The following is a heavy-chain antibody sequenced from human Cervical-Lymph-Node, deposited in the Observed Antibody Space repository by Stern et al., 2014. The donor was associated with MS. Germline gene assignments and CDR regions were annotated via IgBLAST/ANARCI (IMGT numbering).Heavy chain of an antibody. J-gene: IGHJ4*02. V-gene: IGHV1-46*01. Sequence: VQLVQSGAEVKKPGASVKVSCKASGYTFTSYYMHWVRQAPGQGLEWMGIINQSGGSTSYAQKFQGRVTMTRDTSTSTVYMELSSLRSEDTAVYYCAREWQQLPFDYWGQGTLVTVSS. CDR2: INQSGGST. CDR1: GYTFTSYY. CDR3: AREWQQLPFDY. D-gene: IGHD6-13*01.